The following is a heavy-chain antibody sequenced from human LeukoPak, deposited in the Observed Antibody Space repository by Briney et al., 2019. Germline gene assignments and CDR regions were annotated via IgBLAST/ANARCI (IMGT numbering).Heavy chain of an antibody. CDR3: AREGIVRGVILGADF. CDR1: GYTFTGYY. J-gene: IGHJ3*01. V-gene: IGHV1-2*02. D-gene: IGHD3-10*01. CDR2: INPNSGGT. Sequence: ASVKVSCKASGYTFTGYYMHWVRQAPGQGLEWMGWINPNSGGTNYAQKFQGRVTMTRDTSISTASMELSSLRSDDTALYYCAREGIVRGVILGADFWGQGTMVTVSS.